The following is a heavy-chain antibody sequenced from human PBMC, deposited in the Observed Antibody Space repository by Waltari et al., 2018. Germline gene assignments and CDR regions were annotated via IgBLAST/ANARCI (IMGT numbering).Heavy chain of an antibody. CDR2: MNPNSGNT. J-gene: IGHJ4*02. Sequence: QVQLVQSGAEVKKPGASVKVSCKASGYTFTSYDINWVRQATGQGLEWMGWMNPNSGNTGYAQKFQGRVTMTRNTSISTAYMELSSLRSEDTAVYYSARRWVTIGDFDYWGQGTLVTVSS. V-gene: IGHV1-8*02. CDR1: GYTFTSYD. D-gene: IGHD3-10*01. CDR3: ARRWVTIGDFDY.